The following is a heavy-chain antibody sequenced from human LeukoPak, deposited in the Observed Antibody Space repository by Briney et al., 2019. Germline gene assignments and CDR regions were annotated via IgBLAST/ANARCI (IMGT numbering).Heavy chain of an antibody. D-gene: IGHD3-3*01. J-gene: IGHJ6*02. CDR3: AKTIGRDYYYYGMDV. V-gene: IGHV3-23*01. CDR1: GFTFSSYA. CDR2: ICGSGVST. Sequence: GGSLRLSCAPSGFTFSSYAMIWVRHAPGKGREGFLAICGSGVSTYYVDSVKGRFTISRDNSKNTLYLQMNSLRAEDTAVYYCAKTIGRDYYYYGMDVWGQGTTVTVSS.